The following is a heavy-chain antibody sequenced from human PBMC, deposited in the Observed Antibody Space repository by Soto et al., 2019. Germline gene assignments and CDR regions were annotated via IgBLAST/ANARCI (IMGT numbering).Heavy chain of an antibody. CDR3: ARGRRRYNFTSFWGDPGNGMAV. CDR1: GYTFTSYD. J-gene: IGHJ6*04. CDR2: MNPNSGNT. V-gene: IGHV1-8*01. Sequence: ASVKVSCKASGYTFTSYDINWVRQATGQGLEWMGWMNPNSGNTGYAQKFQGRVTMTRNTSISTAYMELSSLRSEDTAVYYCARGRRRYNFTSFWGDPGNGMAVGDKGTTVTVSS. D-gene: IGHD3-16*01.